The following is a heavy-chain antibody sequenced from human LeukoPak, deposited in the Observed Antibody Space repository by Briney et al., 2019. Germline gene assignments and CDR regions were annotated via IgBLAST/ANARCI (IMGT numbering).Heavy chain of an antibody. J-gene: IGHJ6*03. Sequence: PSETLSLTCTVSGGSISSGDYYWSWIRQPPGKGLEWIGYIYYSGSTYYNPSLKSRVTISVDTSKNQFSLKLSSVTAADTAVYYCARGGGKSGLTLYYYYMDVWGKGTTVTVSS. CDR2: IYYSGST. D-gene: IGHD4/OR15-4a*01. CDR1: GGSISSGDYY. CDR3: ARGGGKSGLTLYYYYMDV. V-gene: IGHV4-30-4*08.